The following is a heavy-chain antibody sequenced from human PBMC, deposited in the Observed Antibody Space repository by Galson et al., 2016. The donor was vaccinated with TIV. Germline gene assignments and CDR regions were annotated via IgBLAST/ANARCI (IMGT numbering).Heavy chain of an antibody. CDR2: ISGVNAGT. CDR1: GFIFSNSA. V-gene: IGHV3-23*01. Sequence: SLRLSCAASGFIFSNSAMYWVRQAPGKGLEWVSSISGVNAGTYYADSVEGRFTISRDNANSSLYLQMNSLRPEDTALYYCVKARGYSYGSPQDYYYGMDVWGQGTTVTVSS. D-gene: IGHD5-18*01. CDR3: VKARGYSYGSPQDYYYGMDV. J-gene: IGHJ6*02.